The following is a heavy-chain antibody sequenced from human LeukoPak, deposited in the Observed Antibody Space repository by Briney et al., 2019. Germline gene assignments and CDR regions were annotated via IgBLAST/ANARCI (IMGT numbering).Heavy chain of an antibody. J-gene: IGHJ4*02. CDR2: ISSSSSYI. D-gene: IGHD6-6*01. V-gene: IGHV3-21*01. Sequence: GGSLRLSCAASGFTFSSYSMNWVRQAPGKGLELVSSISSSSSYIYYADSVKGRFTISRDNAKNSLYLQMNSLRAEDTAVYYCARDLLAARPRYYFDYWGQGTLVTVSS. CDR1: GFTFSSYS. CDR3: ARDLLAARPRYYFDY.